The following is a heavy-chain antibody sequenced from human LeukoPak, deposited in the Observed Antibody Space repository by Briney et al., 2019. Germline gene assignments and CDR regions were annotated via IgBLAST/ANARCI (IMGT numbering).Heavy chain of an antibody. V-gene: IGHV4-30-2*01. D-gene: IGHD2-15*01. Sequence: SETLSLTCAVSGGSISSGGYSWSWIRQPPGKGLEWIGYIYHSGSTYYNPSLKSRVTISVDRSKNQFSLKLSSVTAADTAVYYCARLKGGIVVVVPYYFDYWGQGTLVTVSS. J-gene: IGHJ4*02. CDR1: GGSISSGGYS. CDR2: IYHSGST. CDR3: ARLKGGIVVVVPYYFDY.